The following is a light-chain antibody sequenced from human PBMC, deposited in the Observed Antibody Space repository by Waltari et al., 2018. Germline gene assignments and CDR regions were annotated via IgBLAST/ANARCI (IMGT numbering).Light chain of an antibody. J-gene: IGLJ3*02. CDR2: GNS. V-gene: IGLV1-40*01. CDR1: SSNIGAGYD. CDR3: QSYDSSLSGV. Sequence: LTQPHSVSESPGKTVTISCTGSSSNIGAGYDVHWYQQLPGTAPKLLIYGNSNRPSGVPDRFSGSKSGTSASLAITGLQAEDEADYYCQSYDSSLSGVFGGGTKLTVL.